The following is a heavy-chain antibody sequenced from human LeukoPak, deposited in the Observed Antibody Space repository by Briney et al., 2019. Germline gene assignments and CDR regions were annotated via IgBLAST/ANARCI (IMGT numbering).Heavy chain of an antibody. Sequence: PVGCLRLSCADSVFTFRSYRMNCVPQAPGKGLEWVANIKEDGSEKYYVDSVKGRFTISRDNPKNSLYLQMNSRRAEDTAVYYCASQNRIVETTPGYWGQRTRVTVSS. CDR2: IKEDGSEK. CDR3: ASQNRIVETTPGY. V-gene: IGHV3-7*01. CDR1: VFTFRSYR. D-gene: IGHD1-26*01. J-gene: IGHJ4*02.